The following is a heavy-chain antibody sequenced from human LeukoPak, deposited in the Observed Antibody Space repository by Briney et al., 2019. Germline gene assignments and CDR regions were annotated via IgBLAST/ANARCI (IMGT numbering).Heavy chain of an antibody. J-gene: IGHJ4*02. CDR3: VRDVWGDRDGFFEY. Sequence: PGGSLRLSCAASGFTFSSYGMHWVRQVPGKGLMWVARVNLDGRSTSYAESVKGRFTISRDNAKLTVYLQMNSLRADDTAVYYCVRDVWGDRDGFFEYWGQGALVTVST. D-gene: IGHD5-24*01. V-gene: IGHV3-74*01. CDR1: GFTFSSYG. CDR2: VNLDGRST.